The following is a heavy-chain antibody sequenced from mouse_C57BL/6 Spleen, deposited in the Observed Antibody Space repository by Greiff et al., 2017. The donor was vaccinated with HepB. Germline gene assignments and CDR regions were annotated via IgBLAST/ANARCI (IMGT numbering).Heavy chain of an antibody. CDR3: ARPGDWDVGFDY. J-gene: IGHJ2*01. Sequence: EVQLVESGGGLVKPGGSLKLSCAASGFTFSDYGMHWVRQAPENGLEWVAYISSGSSTIYYADTVKGRFTISRDNAKNTLFLQMTSLRSEDSAMYCCARPGDWDVGFDYWGQGTTLTVSS. D-gene: IGHD4-1*01. CDR2: ISSGSSTI. V-gene: IGHV5-17*01. CDR1: GFTFSDYG.